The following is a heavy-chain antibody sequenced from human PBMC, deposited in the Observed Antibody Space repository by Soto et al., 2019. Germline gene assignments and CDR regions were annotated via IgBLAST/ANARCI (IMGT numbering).Heavy chain of an antibody. CDR2: ISYDGSNK. CDR1: GFTFSNYG. J-gene: IGHJ4*02. CDR3: AKDPGTTYFDY. Sequence: LRLSCVASGFTFSNYGMHWVRQAPGKGLEWVAVISYDGSNKYYADSVKGRFTISRDNSKNTLYLQMNSLRAEDTAVYYCAKDPGTTYFDYWGQGTLVTVSS. D-gene: IGHD1-1*01. V-gene: IGHV3-30*18.